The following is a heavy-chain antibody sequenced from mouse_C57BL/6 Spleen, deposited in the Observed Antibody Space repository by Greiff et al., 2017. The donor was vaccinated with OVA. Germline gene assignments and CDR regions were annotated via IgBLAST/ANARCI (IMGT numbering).Heavy chain of an antibody. Sequence: VKLQQSGAELVRPGASVKLSCKASGYTFTDYYINWVKQRPGQGLEWIARIYPGSGNTYYNEKFKGKATLTAEKSSSTAYMQLSSLTSEDAAVYFCARGDGTYAMDYWGQGTSVTVSS. CDR2: IYPGSGNT. CDR1: GYTFTDYY. V-gene: IGHV1-76*01. J-gene: IGHJ4*01. D-gene: IGHD2-1*01. CDR3: ARGDGTYAMDY.